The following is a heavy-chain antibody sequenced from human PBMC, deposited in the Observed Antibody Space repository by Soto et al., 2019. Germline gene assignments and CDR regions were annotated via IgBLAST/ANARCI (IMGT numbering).Heavy chain of an antibody. Sequence: NPSETLSLTXFVSNFSITDGFHWGWIRQSPGKGLAWIATIYHSGSTYYNPSLKSRLTISVDTSKNQFSLRLTSVTAADTAVYYCARIYSTPITTVGGYWGQGKMVTVSS. CDR3: ARIYSTPITTVGGY. V-gene: IGHV4-38-2*01. CDR2: IYHSGST. CDR1: NFSITDGFH. D-gene: IGHD1-20*01. J-gene: IGHJ4*02.